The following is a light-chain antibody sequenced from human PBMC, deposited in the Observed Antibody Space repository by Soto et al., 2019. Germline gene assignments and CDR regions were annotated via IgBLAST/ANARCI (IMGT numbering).Light chain of an antibody. CDR2: KAS. Sequence: DIHMTPSPSTLSGSVGDSVTITCRASQTISSWLAWYQQKPGKAPKLLIYKASTLKSGVPSRFGGSGSGTEFTLTSSSLQHEFFATYCSLQHNTYTRTFGQGTMV. CDR1: QTISSW. V-gene: IGKV1-5*03. CDR3: LQHNTYTRT. J-gene: IGKJ1*01.